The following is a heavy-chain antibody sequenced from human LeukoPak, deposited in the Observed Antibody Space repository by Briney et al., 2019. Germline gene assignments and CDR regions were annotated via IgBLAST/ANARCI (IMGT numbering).Heavy chain of an antibody. Sequence: PSETLSLTCAVYGWSLSRFFWSWIRQPPGQGLEWIGEITHRGRTNYNPSLKGRVSISLDTPKNQFSLRLSSVTAADTAVYYCAPIFGDYSDFDSWGQGTLVTVSS. CDR1: GWSLSRFF. CDR2: ITHRGRT. J-gene: IGHJ4*01. D-gene: IGHD4-17*01. V-gene: IGHV4-34*01. CDR3: APIFGDYSDFDS.